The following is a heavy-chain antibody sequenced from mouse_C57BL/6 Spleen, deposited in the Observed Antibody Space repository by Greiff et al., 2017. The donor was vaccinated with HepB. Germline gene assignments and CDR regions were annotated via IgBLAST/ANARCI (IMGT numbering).Heavy chain of an antibody. J-gene: IGHJ1*03. CDR2: ISSGGDYI. CDR3: TRGDGSSYGYFDV. V-gene: IGHV5-9-1*02. D-gene: IGHD1-1*01. CDR1: GFTFSSYA. Sequence: EVQRVESGEGLVKPGGSLKLSCAASGFTFSSYAMSWVRQTPEKRLEWVAYISSGGDYIYYADTVKGRFTISRDNARNTLYLQMSSLKSEDTAMYYCTRGDGSSYGYFDVWGTGTTVTVSS.